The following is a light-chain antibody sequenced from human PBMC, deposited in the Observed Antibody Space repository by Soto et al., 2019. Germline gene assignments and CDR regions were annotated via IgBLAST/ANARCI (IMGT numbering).Light chain of an antibody. CDR3: QQYGSSYT. J-gene: IGKJ2*01. V-gene: IGKV3-20*01. CDR1: QSVSSSY. CDR2: GAS. Sequence: EIVLTQSPGTLSLSPWERATLSCRASQSVSSSYLAWYQQKPGQAPRLLIYGASSRATSIPDRFSGSGSGTDFTLTISRLEPEDCAVYYCQQYGSSYTFGQGTKLEI.